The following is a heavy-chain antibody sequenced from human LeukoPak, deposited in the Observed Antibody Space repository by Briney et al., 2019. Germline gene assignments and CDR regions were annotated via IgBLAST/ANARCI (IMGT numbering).Heavy chain of an antibody. J-gene: IGHJ5*02. CDR2: IKYDGSEK. Sequence: GGSLRLSCAASGFTFSNDWMTWVRQAPGKGLEWVANIKYDGSEKNYVDSVKGRFTISRDNAKNSLYLQMNSLRAEDTAVYYCARGGAGNCGGACYLNWFDPWGQGTLVTVSS. D-gene: IGHD2-21*02. CDR3: ARGGAGNCGGACYLNWFDP. V-gene: IGHV3-7*05. CDR1: GFTFSNDW.